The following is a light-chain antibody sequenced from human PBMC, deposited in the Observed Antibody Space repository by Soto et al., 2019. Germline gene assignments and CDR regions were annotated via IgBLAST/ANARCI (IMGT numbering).Light chain of an antibody. V-gene: IGKV1-5*03. CDR1: QSISVW. CDR2: KAS. J-gene: IGKJ1*01. Sequence: DMQMTQSPSTLSASVGDRVTITCRASQSISVWLAWYQQKAGKAPNLLIYKASRLESGVPSRFSGSGSETEFTLTISGLQPGDSATYYCQQYNSYWTFGQGTKVDIK. CDR3: QQYNSYWT.